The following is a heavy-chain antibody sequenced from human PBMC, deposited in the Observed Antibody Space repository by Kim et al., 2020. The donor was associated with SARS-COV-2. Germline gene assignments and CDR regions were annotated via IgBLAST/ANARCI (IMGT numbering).Heavy chain of an antibody. D-gene: IGHD3-22*01. Sequence: SETLSLTCVVSGGSFSPYYWSWIRQSPGKGLQWIGEINHRGDTKYNPSLKNPVAISVDTSKRQISLNLSSVTAADSAVYYCARFKGYYDSRGYNYFDYWG. CDR2: INHRGDT. CDR1: GGSFSPYY. V-gene: IGHV4-34*01. CDR3: ARFKGYYDSRGYNYFDY. J-gene: IGHJ4*01.